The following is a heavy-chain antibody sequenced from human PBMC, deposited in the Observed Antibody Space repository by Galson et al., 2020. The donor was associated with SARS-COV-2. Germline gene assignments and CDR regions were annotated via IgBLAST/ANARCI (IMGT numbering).Heavy chain of an antibody. V-gene: IGHV4-39*01. D-gene: IGHD3-16*01. CDR3: ASFDYRGEAQRAPDS. CDR1: GGSVTSGTYY. J-gene: IGHJ5*02. CDR2: KFYSGTT. Sequence: SETLSLTCTVSGGSVTSGTYYWGRIRQPPGQGLEWIGNKFYSGTTYYNPALKSRVTISIDMFKNQFPLNLTSVNVADTAIYYCASFDYRGEAQRAPDSWGQGALVTVSS.